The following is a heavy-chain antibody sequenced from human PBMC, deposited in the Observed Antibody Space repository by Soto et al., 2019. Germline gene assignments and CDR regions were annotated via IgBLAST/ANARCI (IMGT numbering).Heavy chain of an antibody. D-gene: IGHD2-15*01. CDR3: ARVYCSGGSCYGIDY. Sequence: QVQLVKSGAEVKKPGASVKVSCKASGYTFTSYYMHWVRQAPGQGLEWMGIINPTSSTSYAQKFQGRVTMTRDTSTSTVYMELSSLRSEVTAVYYCARVYCSGGSCYGIDYWGQGTLVTVSS. J-gene: IGHJ4*02. CDR1: GYTFTSYY. V-gene: IGHV1-46*01. CDR2: INPTSST.